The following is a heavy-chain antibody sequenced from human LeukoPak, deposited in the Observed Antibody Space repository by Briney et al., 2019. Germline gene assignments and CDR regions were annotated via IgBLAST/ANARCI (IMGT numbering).Heavy chain of an antibody. J-gene: IGHJ5*02. CDR1: GGSISSYY. Sequence: SETLSLTCTVSGGSISSYYWSWIRQPPGKGLEWIGCSYYSGSTNYNPSLKSRVTISVDTSKSQFSLKLSSVTAADTAVYYCATTRRTGNWFDPWGQGTLVTVSS. CDR3: ATTRRTGNWFDP. D-gene: IGHD1-1*01. CDR2: SYYSGST. V-gene: IGHV4-59*08.